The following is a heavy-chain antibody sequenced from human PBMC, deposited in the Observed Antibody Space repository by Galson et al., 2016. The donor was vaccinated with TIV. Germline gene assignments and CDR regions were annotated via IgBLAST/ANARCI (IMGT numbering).Heavy chain of an antibody. V-gene: IGHV1-69*13. Sequence: SVKASCKASGDTFTSYPFNWVRQAPRQGLEWMGGIIPLFGTANYAQKFQGRVTVTADESTSTAYLDLSSLRSEDTAVYYCAKDRNTALDTYHYYYGMDVWGQGTTVTVSS. CDR2: IIPLFGTA. CDR1: GDTFTSYP. J-gene: IGHJ6*02. D-gene: IGHD5-18*01. CDR3: AKDRNTALDTYHYYYGMDV.